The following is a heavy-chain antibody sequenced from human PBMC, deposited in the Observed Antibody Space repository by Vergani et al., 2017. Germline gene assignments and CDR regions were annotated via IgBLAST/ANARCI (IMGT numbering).Heavy chain of an antibody. CDR3: TRAPPLYPEAFDI. Sequence: EVQLVESGGGLVKPGGSLRLSCAASGFTFSSYSMNWVRQAPGKGLEWVSSISSSSSYIYYADSVKGRFTISRDNAKNSLYLQMNSLRAEDTAVYYCTRAPPLYPEAFDIWGQGTMVTVSS. J-gene: IGHJ3*02. V-gene: IGHV3-21*01. CDR2: ISSSSSYI. D-gene: IGHD1-14*01. CDR1: GFTFSSYS.